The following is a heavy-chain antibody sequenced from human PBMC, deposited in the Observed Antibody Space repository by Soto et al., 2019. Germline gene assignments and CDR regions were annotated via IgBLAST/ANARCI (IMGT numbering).Heavy chain of an antibody. V-gene: IGHV1-58*01. CDR3: AAETYSGSRPSFY. D-gene: IGHD5-12*01. CDR2: IVVGSGNT. Sequence: SVKVSCKASGFTFTSSAVQWVRQARGQRLEWIGWIVVGSGNTNYAQKFQERVTITRDMSTSTAYMELSSLRSEDTAVYYCAAETYSGSRPSFYWGQGTLVTVSS. J-gene: IGHJ4*02. CDR1: GFTFTSSA.